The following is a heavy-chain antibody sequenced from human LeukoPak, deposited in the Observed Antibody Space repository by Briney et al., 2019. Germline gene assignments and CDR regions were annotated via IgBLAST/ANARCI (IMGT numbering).Heavy chain of an antibody. CDR2: IDQDGTEK. J-gene: IGHJ4*02. Sequence: GGSLRLSCAVSDFTFSSYWMSWVRQAPGKGLEWVANIDQDGTEKQYVGFVMGRFTISRDNAKDSVYLQLNSLRAEDTAVYYCARVLLGDGYNYGDFDYWGQGTLVTVSS. CDR1: DFTFSSYW. D-gene: IGHD5-24*01. CDR3: ARVLLGDGYNYGDFDY. V-gene: IGHV3-7*01.